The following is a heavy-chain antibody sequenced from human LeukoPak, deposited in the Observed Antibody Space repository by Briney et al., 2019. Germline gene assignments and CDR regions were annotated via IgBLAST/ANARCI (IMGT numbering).Heavy chain of an antibody. V-gene: IGHV3-11*01. D-gene: IGHD3-22*01. Sequence: GGSLRLSCAASGFTFSDYYMSWIRQAPGKGLEWVSYISSGGGTIYYADSVKGRFTISRDNAKNSLYLQMNSLRAEDTAVYYCGRMGSGYYSPPDDWGQGTLVTVSS. J-gene: IGHJ4*02. CDR3: GRMGSGYYSPPDD. CDR1: GFTFSDYY. CDR2: ISSGGGTI.